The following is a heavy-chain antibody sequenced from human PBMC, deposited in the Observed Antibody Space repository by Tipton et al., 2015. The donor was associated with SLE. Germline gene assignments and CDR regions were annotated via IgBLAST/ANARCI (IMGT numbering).Heavy chain of an antibody. V-gene: IGHV1-2*02. CDR1: GYTFTGYY. CDR2: INPNSGGT. J-gene: IGHJ6*02. D-gene: IGHD2-8*02. CDR3: ARDRSVGTWWHYGQDV. Sequence: QLVQSGPEVKKPGASVKVSCKASGYTFTGYYMHWVRQAPGQGLEWMGWINPNSGGTNYAQKFQGRVTMTRDTSISTAYMELSRLRSDDTAVYYCARDRSVGTWWHYGQDVWGQGTTVTVSS.